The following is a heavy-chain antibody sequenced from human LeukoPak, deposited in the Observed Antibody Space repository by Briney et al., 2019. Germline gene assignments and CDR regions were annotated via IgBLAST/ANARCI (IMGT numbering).Heavy chain of an antibody. CDR1: GFTVSSNY. CDR3: AKDYGGITMIVVVSLPHSHFDY. Sequence: GGSLRLSCAASGFTVSSNYMSWVRQAPGKGLEWVSVTYSNGRTYYADSVKGRFTISRDISKGTLYLQMNSLRAEDTAVYYCAKDYGGITMIVVVSLPHSHFDYWGQGTLVTVSS. D-gene: IGHD3-22*01. V-gene: IGHV3-53*01. CDR2: TYSNGRT. J-gene: IGHJ4*02.